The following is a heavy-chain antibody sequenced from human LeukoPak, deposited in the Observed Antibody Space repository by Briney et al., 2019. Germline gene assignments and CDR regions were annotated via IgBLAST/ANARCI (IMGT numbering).Heavy chain of an antibody. CDR2: IGNGGRPV. CDR1: GFKLGDYY. Sequence: SGGSLRFSCTASGFKLGDYYMSWIRQVPGKGPEWVSHIGNGGRPVYYADTVKGRFTISRDNVENSLNLQMHGLIVEDTAVYYCARLGMEPDHSKVEPAAYYYYYMDVWGNGTTVTVS. D-gene: IGHD7-27*01. V-gene: IGHV3-11*01. CDR3: ARLGMEPDHSKVEPAAYYYYYMDV. J-gene: IGHJ6*03.